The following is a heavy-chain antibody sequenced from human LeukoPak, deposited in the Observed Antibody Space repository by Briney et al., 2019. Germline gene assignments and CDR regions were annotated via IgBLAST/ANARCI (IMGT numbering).Heavy chain of an antibody. D-gene: IGHD6-13*01. CDR3: AKGGGSSYYYYMDV. V-gene: IGHV3-30*18. J-gene: IGHJ6*03. Sequence: GGSLRLSCAASGFTFSSYGMHWVRQAPGKGLEWVAVISYDGSNKYYADSVKGRFTISRDNGKNMLYLQMNSLRAEDTAVYSCAKGGGSSYYYYMDVWGKGTTVTISS. CDR2: ISYDGSNK. CDR1: GFTFSSYG.